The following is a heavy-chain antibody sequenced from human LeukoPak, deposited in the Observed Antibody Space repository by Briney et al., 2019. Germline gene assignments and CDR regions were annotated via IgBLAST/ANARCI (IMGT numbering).Heavy chain of an antibody. J-gene: IGHJ4*02. D-gene: IGHD3-16*01. V-gene: IGHV3-74*01. CDR1: GFTFSSYW. CDR2: INDDGRST. Sequence: PGGSLRLSCAASGFTFSSYWMHWVRQAPGKGLVGVSRINDDGRSTSYADSVKGRFTISRDNAKNTLYLQMNSLRAEDMAVYYCARVRWGGLYYFDYWGQGTLVTVSS. CDR3: ARVRWGGLYYFDY.